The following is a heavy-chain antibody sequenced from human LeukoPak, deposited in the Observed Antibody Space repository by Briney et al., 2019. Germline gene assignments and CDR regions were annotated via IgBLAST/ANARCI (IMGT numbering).Heavy chain of an antibody. D-gene: IGHD3-3*01. J-gene: IGHJ4*02. CDR2: ITSSSSSM. CDR1: GFTFSIYT. V-gene: IGHV3-21*01. Sequence: PGGSLRLSCVASGFTFSIYTMSWVRQAPGKGLEWVSSITSSSSSMYSADSVKGRLTISRDNAKNSLYLQMNSLRAEDTAVYYCARDLAWSGYWGQGTLVTVSS. CDR3: ARDLAWSGY.